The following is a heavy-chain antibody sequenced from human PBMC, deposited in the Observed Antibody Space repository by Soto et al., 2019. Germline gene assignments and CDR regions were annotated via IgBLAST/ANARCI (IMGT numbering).Heavy chain of an antibody. V-gene: IGHV4-4*02. CDR3: ARVSGSYYYGMDV. J-gene: IGHJ6*02. CDR1: GGSISSSNW. D-gene: IGHD1-26*01. CDR2: IDHSRST. Sequence: QVQLQESGPGLVKPSGTLSLTCAVSGGSISSSNWWCWVRQPQGKRLEWIGEIDHSRSTNYNPSLKSRVNISVDKSKNQFSLELTSVSAADTAVYYCARVSGSYYYGMDVWGQGTTVTVSS.